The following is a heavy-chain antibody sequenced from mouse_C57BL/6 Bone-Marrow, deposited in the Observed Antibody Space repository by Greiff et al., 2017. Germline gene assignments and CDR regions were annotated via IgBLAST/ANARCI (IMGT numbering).Heavy chain of an antibody. CDR1: GYTFTDYY. CDR2: INPYNGGT. J-gene: IGHJ1*03. V-gene: IGHV1-19*01. Sequence: VQLQQSGPVLVKPGASVKMSCKASGYTFTDYYMNWVKQSHGKSLEWIGVINPYNGGTSYNQKFKGKATLTVDKSSSTAYMELNSLTSEDSAVYYCARAGYWYFDVWGTGTTVTVSS. CDR3: ARAGYWYFDV.